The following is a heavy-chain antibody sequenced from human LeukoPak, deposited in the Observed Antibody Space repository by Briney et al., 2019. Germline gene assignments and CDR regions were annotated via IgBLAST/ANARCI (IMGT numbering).Heavy chain of an antibody. Sequence: GGSLRLSCAASGFTFSSYGMHWVRQAPGKGLEWVAVIWSDGSNKYYADSMKGRFTISRDNSKNTLYLQMNSLRAEDTAVYYCARDLVFGGGRVDYWGQGTLVTVSS. D-gene: IGHD2-15*01. CDR1: GFTFSSYG. CDR2: IWSDGSNK. V-gene: IGHV3-33*01. J-gene: IGHJ4*02. CDR3: ARDLVFGGGRVDY.